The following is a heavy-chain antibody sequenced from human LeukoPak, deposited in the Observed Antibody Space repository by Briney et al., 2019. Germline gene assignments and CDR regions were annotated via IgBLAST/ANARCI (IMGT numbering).Heavy chain of an antibody. CDR2: IIPIFGTA. J-gene: IGHJ5*02. Sequence: GASVKVSCKASGGTFSSYAISWVRQAPGQGLEWMGGIIPIFGTANYAQKFQGRVTITADESTSTAYMELSSLRSEDTAVYYCAQCSSTSCYRVFWFGPWGQGTLVTVSS. CDR1: GGTFSSYA. V-gene: IGHV1-69*13. CDR3: AQCSSTSCYRVFWFGP. D-gene: IGHD2-2*02.